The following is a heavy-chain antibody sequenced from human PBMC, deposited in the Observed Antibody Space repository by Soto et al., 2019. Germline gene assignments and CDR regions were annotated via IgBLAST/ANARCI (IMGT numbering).Heavy chain of an antibody. V-gene: IGHV4-39*02. D-gene: IGHD1-26*01. CDR3: AKDAAVGLFDY. J-gene: IGHJ4*02. CDR1: GGSTSSSRYY. CDR2: IYYSGST. Sequence: SETLSLTCTVSGGSTSSSRYYWGWIRQPPGKGLEWIGNIYYSGSTYYNPSLKSRVTISVDTSKNQFSLKLTSVTAADTAVYYCAKDAAVGLFDYWGQGTLVTVSS.